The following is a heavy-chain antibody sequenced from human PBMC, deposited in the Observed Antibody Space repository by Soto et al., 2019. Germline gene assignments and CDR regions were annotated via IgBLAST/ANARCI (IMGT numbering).Heavy chain of an antibody. Sequence: GAPVKGSCKASAGTFSSYTINRVRQAPGQGLEWMGRIIPILGIANYAQKFQGRVTITADKSTSTAYMELSSLRSEDTAVYYCASDAVGGTNWGQGTLVTVSS. V-gene: IGHV1-69*02. D-gene: IGHD1-26*01. CDR3: ASDAVGGTN. CDR1: AGTFSSYT. J-gene: IGHJ4*02. CDR2: IIPILGIA.